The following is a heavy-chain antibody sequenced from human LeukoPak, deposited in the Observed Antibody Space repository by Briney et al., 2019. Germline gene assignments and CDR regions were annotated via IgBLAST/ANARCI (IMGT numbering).Heavy chain of an antibody. V-gene: IGHV1-69*05. Sequence: SVKVSCKASGGTFSSYAISWVRQAPGQGLEWMGRIIPIFGTANYAQKFQGRVTITTDESTSTAYMELSSLRSEDTAVYYCARPADYADYWFDYWGQGTLVTVSS. D-gene: IGHD4-17*01. CDR1: GGTFSSYA. J-gene: IGHJ4*02. CDR3: ARPADYADYWFDY. CDR2: IIPIFGTA.